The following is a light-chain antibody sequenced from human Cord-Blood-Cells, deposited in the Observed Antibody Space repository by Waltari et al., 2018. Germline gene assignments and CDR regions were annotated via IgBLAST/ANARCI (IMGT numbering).Light chain of an antibody. V-gene: IGKV3-11*01. J-gene: IGKJ2*01. Sequence: EIVLTQSPATLSLSPGERATLPCRASQSVSSYLAWYQQKPGQAPRLLIYDASNRATGIAARFSGSGSGTDFTLTISSLEPEDFAVYYCQQRSNWYTFGQGTKLEIK. CDR2: DAS. CDR1: QSVSSY. CDR3: QQRSNWYT.